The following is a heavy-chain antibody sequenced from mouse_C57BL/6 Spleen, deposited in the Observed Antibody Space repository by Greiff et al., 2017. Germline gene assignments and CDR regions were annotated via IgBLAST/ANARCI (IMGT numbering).Heavy chain of an antibody. J-gene: IGHJ3*01. CDR1: GYTFTDYE. V-gene: IGHV1-15*01. CDR3: TRAWDYGNYWFAY. Sequence: VQLQESGAELVRPGASVTLSCKASGYTFTDYEMHWVKQTPVHGLEWIGAIDPETGGTAYNQKFKGKAILTADKSSSTAYMELRSLTSEDSAVYYCTRAWDYGNYWFAYWGQGTLVTVSA. CDR2: IDPETGGT. D-gene: IGHD2-1*01.